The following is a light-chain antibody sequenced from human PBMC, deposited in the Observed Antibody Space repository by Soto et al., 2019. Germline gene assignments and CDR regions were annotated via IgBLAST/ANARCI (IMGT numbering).Light chain of an antibody. Sequence: DIQMTQSPSSLSASVGDRVTITCQASQDISNYLNWYQQKPGKAPKLLIYDASNLETGVPSRFSGSGSRTDFTVTISSLQPEDIATYYCQQYDNLPTFGPGTNVYIK. CDR1: QDISNY. CDR3: QQYDNLPT. V-gene: IGKV1-33*01. J-gene: IGKJ3*01. CDR2: DAS.